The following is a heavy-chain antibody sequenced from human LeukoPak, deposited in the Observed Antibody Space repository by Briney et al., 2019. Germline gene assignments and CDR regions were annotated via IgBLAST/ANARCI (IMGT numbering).Heavy chain of an antibody. Sequence: PRGSLRLSCAASGFNFRAYAMTWVRQAPGKGLDWVSGISGSGGTTYYADSVRGRFTISRDNSKNTVYLQLNNLRAEDTAVYYCAKDGVATQHALDIWGHGTMVTVSS. CDR1: GFNFRAYA. V-gene: IGHV3-23*01. CDR3: AKDGVATQHALDI. J-gene: IGHJ3*02. D-gene: IGHD5-12*01. CDR2: ISGSGGTT.